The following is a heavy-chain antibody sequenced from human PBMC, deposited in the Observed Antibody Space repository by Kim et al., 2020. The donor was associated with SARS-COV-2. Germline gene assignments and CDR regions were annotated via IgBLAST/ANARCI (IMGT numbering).Heavy chain of an antibody. D-gene: IGHD3-10*01. Sequence: TYYADYVRGRFTISRHNTKNTLYLRMISPRAEDTAVYYCARVAGGDAFDIWGQGTMVTVSS. CDR2: T. V-gene: IGHV3-53*04. J-gene: IGHJ3*02. CDR3: ARVAGGDAFDI.